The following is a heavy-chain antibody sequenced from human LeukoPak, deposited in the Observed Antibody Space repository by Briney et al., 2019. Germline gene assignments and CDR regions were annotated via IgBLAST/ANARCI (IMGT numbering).Heavy chain of an antibody. CDR2: ISRGGST. D-gene: IGHD2-21*01. CDR3: ARGVVIAPQTFDY. V-gene: IGHV4-34*01. Sequence: SETLSLTCAVYGGSFSGYFWSWIRQPPGKGLEWIGEISRGGSTNYNPSLKSRVTISVDTSKNQFSLKLSSVTAADTAVYYCARGVVIAPQTFDYWGQGTLVTVSS. J-gene: IGHJ4*02. CDR1: GGSFSGYF.